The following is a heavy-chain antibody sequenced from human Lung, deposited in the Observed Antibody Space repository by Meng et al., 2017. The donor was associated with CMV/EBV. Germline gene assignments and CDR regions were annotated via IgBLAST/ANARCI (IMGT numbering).Heavy chain of an antibody. J-gene: IGHJ6*02. CDR2: ISSSSTYI. Sequence: GESLKISCAASGFTFSAYSMNWVRKAPGKGLEWVSSISSSSTYIHYADSVKGRFTISRDNAKNSVYLQMNSLRAEDTAVYYCARDLYSGSYFGTGYYYGMNVWGQGTXVTVSS. V-gene: IGHV3-21*01. D-gene: IGHD1-26*01. CDR1: GFTFSAYS. CDR3: ARDLYSGSYFGTGYYYGMNV.